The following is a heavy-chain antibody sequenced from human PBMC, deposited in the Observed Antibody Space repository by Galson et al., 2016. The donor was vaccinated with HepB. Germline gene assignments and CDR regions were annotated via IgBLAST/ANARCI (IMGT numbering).Heavy chain of an antibody. J-gene: IGHJ5*02. Sequence: LSLTCAVYSGSFSDYYWNWIRQPPGKGLEWIGEINHRGSTNYNPSLKSRLTITVDTSKRQSTLRLSSVTAADTAVYYCAGGRNPAGRGSNWFDPWGQGTLVTVSS. CDR2: INHRGST. D-gene: IGHD1-14*01. V-gene: IGHV4-34*01. CDR3: AGGRNPAGRGSNWFDP. CDR1: SGSFSDYY.